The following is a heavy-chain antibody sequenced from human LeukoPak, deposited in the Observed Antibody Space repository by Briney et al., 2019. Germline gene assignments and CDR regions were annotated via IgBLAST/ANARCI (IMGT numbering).Heavy chain of an antibody. CDR3: ARQAKVNWYYFDY. V-gene: IGHV4-59*08. CDR1: GGSMSSYY. CDR2: IYYSGST. Sequence: SETLSLTCTVSGGSMSSYYWSWIRQPPGKGLEWIGYIYYSGSTKYNPSLKSRVTISVDTSKNQFSLKLSSVTAADTAVYYCARQAKVNWYYFDYWGQGTLVTVSS. J-gene: IGHJ4*02. D-gene: IGHD4-11*01.